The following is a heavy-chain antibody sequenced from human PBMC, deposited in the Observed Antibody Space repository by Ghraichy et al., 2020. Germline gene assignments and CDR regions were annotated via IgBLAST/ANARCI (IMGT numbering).Heavy chain of an antibody. CDR2: ISSSSSYI. CDR3: ARDPDYDFWSGYYTYYYYYMDV. CDR1: GFTFSSYS. Sequence: LSLTCAASGFTFSSYSMNWVRQAPGKGLEWVSSISSSSSYIYYADSVKGRFTISRDNAKNSLYLQMNSLRAEDTAVYYCARDPDYDFWSGYYTYYYYYMDVWGKGTTVTVSS. J-gene: IGHJ6*03. V-gene: IGHV3-21*01. D-gene: IGHD3-3*01.